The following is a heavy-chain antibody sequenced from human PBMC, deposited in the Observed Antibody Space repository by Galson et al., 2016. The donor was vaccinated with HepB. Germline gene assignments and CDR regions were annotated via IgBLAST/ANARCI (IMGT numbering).Heavy chain of an antibody. Sequence: SLRLSCAGSGFTFSSYGMHWVRQAPGKGLEWVAVVSYDGNNKYFADSVKGRFSISRDNFKNTVFLQMTSLKTEDTAVYYCAKDYGFYGSGSFYDWGQGTLVTVSS. CDR1: GFTFSSYG. CDR3: AKDYGFYGSGSFYD. V-gene: IGHV3-30*19. J-gene: IGHJ4*02. D-gene: IGHD3-10*01. CDR2: VSYDGNNK.